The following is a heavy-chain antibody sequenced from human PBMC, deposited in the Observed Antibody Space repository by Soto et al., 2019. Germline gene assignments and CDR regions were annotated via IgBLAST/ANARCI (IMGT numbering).Heavy chain of an antibody. CDR1: GFTFSSYG. Sequence: RLSCAASGFTFSSYGMHWVRQAPGKGLEWVAVIWYDGSNKYYADSVKGRFTISRDNSKNTLYLQMNSLRAEDTAVYYGARGTFIQLWLFDYWGQGPPVTVSS. CDR2: IWYDGSNK. D-gene: IGHD5-18*01. J-gene: IGHJ4*02. CDR3: ARGTFIQLWLFDY. V-gene: IGHV3-33*01.